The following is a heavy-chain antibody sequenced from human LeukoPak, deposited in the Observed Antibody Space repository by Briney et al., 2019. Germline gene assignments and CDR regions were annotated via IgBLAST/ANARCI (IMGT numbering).Heavy chain of an antibody. J-gene: IGHJ4*02. CDR1: GGSISNSF. V-gene: IGHV4-4*07. CDR2: VYTSGNT. Sequence: PSETLSLTCTVSGGSISNSFWGWIRQPAGAGLEWIGRVYTSGNTDYNPSLKSRVSMSVDKSKNQFYLKLNSVTAADTAMYYCAREFREDIGDGYYYEYWGQGTLVTVSS. D-gene: IGHD3-22*01. CDR3: AREFREDIGDGYYYEY.